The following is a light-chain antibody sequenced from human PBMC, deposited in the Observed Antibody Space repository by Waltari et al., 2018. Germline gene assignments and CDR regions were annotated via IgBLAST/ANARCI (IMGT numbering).Light chain of an antibody. CDR2: GNI. J-gene: IGLJ3*02. CDR1: TSNIGAGYD. CDR3: QTSDTSLSWV. V-gene: IGLV1-40*01. Sequence: HSILTQPPSVSGAPGQRVTLSCTGSTSNIGAGYDVPWYQQVPGTAPKVLIFGNINRPAGVPDRFSGSRSGTSASLAITGLQAEDEADYYCQTSDTSLSWVFGGGTKLTVL.